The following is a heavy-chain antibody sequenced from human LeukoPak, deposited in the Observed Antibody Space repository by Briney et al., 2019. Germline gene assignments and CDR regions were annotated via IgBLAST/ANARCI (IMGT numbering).Heavy chain of an antibody. CDR2: IYSGGLT. V-gene: IGHV3-53*01. J-gene: IGHJ4*02. CDR3: AREPLTGYYGFDY. Sequence: GGSLRLSCAASGFTVSSHFMSWVRQAPGKGLEWVSVIYSGGLTYYADSVKGRFTISRNTSRNTLYLQMNSLRAEDTAVYYCAREPLTGYYGFDYWGQGTLVTVSS. D-gene: IGHD3-9*01. CDR1: GFTVSSHF.